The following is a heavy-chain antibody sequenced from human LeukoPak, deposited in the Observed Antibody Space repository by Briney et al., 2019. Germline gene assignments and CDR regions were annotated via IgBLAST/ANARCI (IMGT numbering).Heavy chain of an antibody. D-gene: IGHD4-17*01. CDR1: GFTFSSYS. Sequence: PGGSLRLSCAASGFTFSSYSMNWVRQAPGKGLEWVANINQDGSEKYYVDSVKGRFTISRDNANTSLYLQMNSLRGEDTAVYYCARAGTTVTLWVYWGPGTLVTVSS. CDR3: ARAGTTVTLWVY. V-gene: IGHV3-7*03. CDR2: INQDGSEK. J-gene: IGHJ4*02.